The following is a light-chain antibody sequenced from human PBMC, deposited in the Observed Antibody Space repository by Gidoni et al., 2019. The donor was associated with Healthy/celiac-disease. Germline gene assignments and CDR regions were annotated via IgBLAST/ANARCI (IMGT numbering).Light chain of an antibody. V-gene: IGKV3-11*01. Sequence: EIVLTQSPATLSLSPGERATLSCRASQSVSSYLAWYQQKPGQAPRLLMYDASTRATGIPARFSGSGSGTAFTLTISSLEPEDFAVYYCQQRSNWPPLTFGGGTKVEIK. CDR1: QSVSSY. CDR3: QQRSNWPPLT. CDR2: DAS. J-gene: IGKJ4*01.